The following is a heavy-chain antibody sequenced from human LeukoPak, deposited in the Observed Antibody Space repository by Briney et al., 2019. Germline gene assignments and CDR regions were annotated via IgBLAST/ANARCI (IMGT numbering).Heavy chain of an antibody. V-gene: IGHV5-51*01. Sequence: GVSLKVSQKGSGYSFTGYWNGCVLQILGKGLQWMVIIYPGDSDTRYSPSLQGQVTISADKSISTAYLQSSSLMASDTAMYYCASFYDSSLGGWGQGTTVTVSS. CDR2: IYPGDSDT. CDR1: GYSFTGYW. CDR3: ASFYDSSLGG. J-gene: IGHJ6*01. D-gene: IGHD3-22*01.